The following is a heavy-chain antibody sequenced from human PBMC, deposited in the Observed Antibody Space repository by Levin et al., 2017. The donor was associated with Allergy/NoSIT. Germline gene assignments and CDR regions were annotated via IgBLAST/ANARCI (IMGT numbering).Heavy chain of an antibody. CDR3: ARSPPRRNYVLLWFGGAFDI. D-gene: IGHD3-10*01. Sequence: GGSLRLSCAASGFTFSSYAMHWVRQAPGKGLEWVAVISYDGSNKYYADSVKGRFTISRDNSKNTLYLQMNSLRAEDTAVYYCARSPPRRNYVLLWFGGAFDIWGQGTMVTVSS. CDR2: ISYDGSNK. V-gene: IGHV3-30-3*01. CDR1: GFTFSSYA. J-gene: IGHJ3*02.